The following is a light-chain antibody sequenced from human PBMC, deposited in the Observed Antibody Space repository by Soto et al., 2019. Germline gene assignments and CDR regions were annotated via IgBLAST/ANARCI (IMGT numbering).Light chain of an antibody. Sequence: QSALTQPASVSGSPGQSITISCTGTSSDVGGYNYVSWYQQHPGKAPKLMIYEVSNRPSGVSNXFSGSKSGNTVSLTISGXXXEDEADXYCSSYTSSSTRVFGGGTKVTVL. J-gene: IGLJ3*02. CDR3: SSYTSSSTRV. CDR1: SSDVGGYNY. CDR2: EVS. V-gene: IGLV2-14*01.